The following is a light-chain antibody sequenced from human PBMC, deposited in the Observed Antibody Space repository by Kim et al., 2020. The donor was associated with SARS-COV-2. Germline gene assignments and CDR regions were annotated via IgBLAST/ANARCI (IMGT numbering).Light chain of an antibody. CDR2: EVS. V-gene: IGKV2-29*02. CDR3: MQGIHLPRT. Sequence: DIVMTQSPLSLSVTPGQSASIPCTSSESLMQTDGRTYLYWYLQRPGQSPQLLIYEVSSRFSGVPDRFSGRGSGTDFTLHISRVEAEDVGVYYCMQGIHLPRTFGQGTRLEIK. J-gene: IGKJ5*01. CDR1: ESLMQTDGRTY.